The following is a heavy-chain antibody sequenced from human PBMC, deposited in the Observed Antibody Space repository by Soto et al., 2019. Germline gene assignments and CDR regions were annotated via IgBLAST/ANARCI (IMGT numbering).Heavy chain of an antibody. V-gene: IGHV6-1*01. Sequence: SQTLSLTCAISGDKVSSNSAAWNSIRQSPSRGLEWLGRTYYRSKWYNDYAVSVKSRISINPDTSKNQFSLQLKFVTPEDTAVYYCARAGYCNGNSCHEHYYYMDVWGKGITGTVS. CDR2: TYYRSKWYN. J-gene: IGHJ6*03. CDR3: ARAGYCNGNSCHEHYYYMDV. D-gene: IGHD2-15*01. CDR1: GDKVSSNSAA.